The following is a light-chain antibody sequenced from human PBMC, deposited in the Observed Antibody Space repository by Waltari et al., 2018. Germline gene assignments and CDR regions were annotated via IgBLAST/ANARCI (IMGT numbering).Light chain of an antibody. V-gene: IGKV1-39*01. CDR3: QQSYSTPTT. J-gene: IGKJ4*01. CDR2: AAS. Sequence: QMTQPPSSLSASVGDRVPITCRASQSISSYLNWYQPKPGKAPNLLIYAASSLQMGVPSRFSVSGSGTDFTLTISSLQPEDCATYYCQQSYSTPTTFGGGTKVEIK. CDR1: QSISSY.